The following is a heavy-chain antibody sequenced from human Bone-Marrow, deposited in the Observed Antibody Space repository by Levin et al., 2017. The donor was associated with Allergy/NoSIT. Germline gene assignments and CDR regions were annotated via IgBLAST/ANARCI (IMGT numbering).Heavy chain of an antibody. D-gene: IGHD2-21*02. CDR2: MHYRGTT. J-gene: IGHJ4*02. CDR1: GASITNTNYY. Sequence: PSETLSLTCTVSGASITNTNYYWGWVRQPPGKGLEWLGSMHYRGTTYYKPSLKSRVTISLDTSKNQFSLKLTSMTAADTAVYYCATAEDCGGGCPFDYWGQGTLVSVSS. V-gene: IGHV4-39*07. CDR3: ATAEDCGGGCPFDY.